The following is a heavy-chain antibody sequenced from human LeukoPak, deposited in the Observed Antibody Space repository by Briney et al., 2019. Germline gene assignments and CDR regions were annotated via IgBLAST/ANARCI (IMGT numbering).Heavy chain of an antibody. D-gene: IGHD2-2*01. CDR2: INPNSGGT. V-gene: IGHV1-2*06. CDR1: GYTFTGYY. Sequence: GASVKVSCKASGYTFTGYYMHWVRQAPGQGLEWMGRINPNSGGTNYAQKFQGRVTMTRDTSISTAYMELSRLRSDDTAVYYCARVDCSSTSCRYAFDIWGQGTMVTVSS. J-gene: IGHJ3*02. CDR3: ARVDCSSTSCRYAFDI.